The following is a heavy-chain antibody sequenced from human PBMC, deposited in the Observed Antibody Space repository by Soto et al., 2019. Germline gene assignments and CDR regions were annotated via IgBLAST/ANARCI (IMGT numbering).Heavy chain of an antibody. D-gene: IGHD7-27*01. J-gene: IGHJ3*02. CDR1: GYTFTGYY. CDR3: ARDPLTADAFDI. CDR2: INPNSGGT. V-gene: IGHV1-2*04. Sequence: ASVKVSCKASGYTFTGYYMHWVRQAPGQGLEWMGWINPNSGGTHYAQKFQGWVPMTRDTSISTAYMELSRPRADDTAVYYCARDPLTADAFDIWGQGTMVTVSS.